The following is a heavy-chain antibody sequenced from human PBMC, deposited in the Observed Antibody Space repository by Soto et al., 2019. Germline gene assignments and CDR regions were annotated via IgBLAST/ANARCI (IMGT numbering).Heavy chain of an antibody. D-gene: IGHD3-16*01. CDR1: GYSFTSYW. J-gene: IGHJ5*02. CDR3: ARRVQAGGTKSNWFYD. Sequence: GESLKIYCKGSGYSFTSYWIGWVRQMPGKGLEWMGIIYPGDSDTRYSPSFQGQVTISAEKSISNAYLQWSSLKASDTAMYYCARRVQAGGTKSNWFYDWCQGTLFTVSS. CDR2: IYPGDSDT. V-gene: IGHV5-51*01.